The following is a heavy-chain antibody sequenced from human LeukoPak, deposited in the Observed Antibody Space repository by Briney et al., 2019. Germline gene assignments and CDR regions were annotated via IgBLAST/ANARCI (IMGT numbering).Heavy chain of an antibody. CDR3: ARGPDYYDSSWFDP. D-gene: IGHD3-22*01. V-gene: IGHV3-23*01. CDR2: ITKSGDQT. CDR1: GITFSNSA. Sequence: GGSLRLSCVPSGITFSNSALSWVRQAPGKGLEWVSTITKSGDQTHYADSVRGLFTISRDNSKNTLYLQMNSLRAEDTAVYYCARGPDYYDSSWFDPWGQGTLVTVSS. J-gene: IGHJ5*02.